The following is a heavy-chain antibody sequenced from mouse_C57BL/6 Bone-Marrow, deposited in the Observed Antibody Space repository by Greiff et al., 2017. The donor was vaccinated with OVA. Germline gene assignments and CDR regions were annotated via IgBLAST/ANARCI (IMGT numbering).Heavy chain of an antibody. D-gene: IGHD2-3*01. V-gene: IGHV14-3*01. CDR3: ARSLRWLLPFDD. CDR2: IDPANGNT. CDR1: GFNIKNTY. J-gene: IGHJ2*01. Sequence: EVKLMESVAELVRPGASVKLSCTASGFNIKNTYMHWVKQRPEQGLEWIGRIDPANGNTKYAPKFQGKATITADTSSTTAYLQLSSLTSEDTAIYYCARSLRWLLPFDDWGQGTTLTVSS.